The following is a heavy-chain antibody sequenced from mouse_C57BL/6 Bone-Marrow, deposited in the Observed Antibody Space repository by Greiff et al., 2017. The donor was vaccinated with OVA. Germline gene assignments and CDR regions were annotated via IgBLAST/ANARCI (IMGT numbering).Heavy chain of an antibody. J-gene: IGHJ1*03. CDR2: IYWDDDK. CDR1: GFSLSTSGMG. D-gene: IGHD1-1*01. V-gene: IGHV8-12*01. CDR3: ARRDYGSSEDWYFDV. Sequence: QVTLKESGPGILQSSQTLSLTCSFSGFSLSTSGMGVSWISQPSGKGLEWLAHIYWDDDKRYNPFLKSRLTISKDTSRNQVFLKSTSVDTADTATYYCARRDYGSSEDWYFDVWGTGTTVTVSS.